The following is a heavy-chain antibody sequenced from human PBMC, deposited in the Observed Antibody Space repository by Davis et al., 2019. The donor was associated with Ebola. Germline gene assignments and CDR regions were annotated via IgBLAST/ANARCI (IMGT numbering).Heavy chain of an antibody. V-gene: IGHV1-69*10. CDR2: IIPILGIA. CDR3: ASTYYYDSSGSGWFDP. J-gene: IGHJ5*02. CDR1: GGTFSSYA. Sequence: AASVKVSCKASGGTFSSYAISWVRQAPGQGLEWMGGIIPILGIANYAQKFQGRVTITADKSTSTAYMELSSLRSEDTAVYYCASTYYYDSSGSGWFDPWGQGTLVTVSS. D-gene: IGHD3-22*01.